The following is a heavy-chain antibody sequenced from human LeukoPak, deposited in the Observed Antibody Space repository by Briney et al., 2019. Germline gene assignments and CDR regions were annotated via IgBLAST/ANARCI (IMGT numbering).Heavy chain of an antibody. CDR1: GGSISSYY. J-gene: IGHJ3*02. CDR2: IYYSGST. CDR3: AGDLGIAAYGAFDI. Sequence: SETLSLTCTVSGGSISSYYWSWIRQPPGKGLEWIGYIYYSGSTNYNPSLKSRVTISVDTSKNQFSLKLSSVTAADTAVYYCAGDLGIAAYGAFDIWGQGTMVTVSS. V-gene: IGHV4-59*12. D-gene: IGHD6-13*01.